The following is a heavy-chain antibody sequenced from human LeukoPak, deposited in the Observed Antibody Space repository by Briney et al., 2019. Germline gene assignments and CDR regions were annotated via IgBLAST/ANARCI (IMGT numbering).Heavy chain of an antibody. V-gene: IGHV1-2*02. Sequence: ASVKVSCKVSGYTFTGYYIHWVRQAPGQGLEWMGWLNPNSGGTKYAQKFQGRVTMTTDTSISTACMDLSGLIFDDTAVYYCARGSAGDYWGQGTLVTVSS. CDR1: GYTFTGYY. CDR2: LNPNSGGT. D-gene: IGHD2-15*01. J-gene: IGHJ4*02. CDR3: ARGSAGDY.